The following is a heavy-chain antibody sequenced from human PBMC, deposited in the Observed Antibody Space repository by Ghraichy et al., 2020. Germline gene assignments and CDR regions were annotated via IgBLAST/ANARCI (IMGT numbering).Heavy chain of an antibody. CDR2: ISSSSSYI. J-gene: IGHJ4*02. CDR1: GFTFSSYS. Sequence: GESLYISCAASGFTFSSYSMNWVRQAPGKGLEWVSSISSSSSYIYYADSVKGRFTISRDNAKNSLYLQMNSLRAEDTAVYYCARDSPPGYWGQGTLVTVSS. V-gene: IGHV3-21*01. CDR3: ARDSPPGY.